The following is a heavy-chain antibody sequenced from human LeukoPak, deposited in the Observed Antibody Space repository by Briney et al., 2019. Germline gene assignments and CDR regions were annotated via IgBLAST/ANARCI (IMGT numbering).Heavy chain of an antibody. CDR3: ARVSGSYSPIDY. CDR2: IKQDGSEE. CDR1: EFTFSTYW. Sequence: GGSLRLSCAASEFTFSTYWMSWVRQAPGKGLEWVANIKQDGSEEYYVDSVRGRFTISRDNAKNSLYLQMNTLRGEDTAVYYCARVSGSYSPIDYWGQGTLVTVSS. J-gene: IGHJ4*02. V-gene: IGHV3-7*01. D-gene: IGHD1-26*01.